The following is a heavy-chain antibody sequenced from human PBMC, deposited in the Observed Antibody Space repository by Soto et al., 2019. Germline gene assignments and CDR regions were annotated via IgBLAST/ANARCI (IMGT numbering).Heavy chain of an antibody. CDR2: ISGSGGSA. D-gene: IGHD3-3*01. J-gene: IGHJ3*02. Sequence: EVQLLESGGGWVQPGGSLRLSCAASGFTFSTYDMSWVRQAPGKGLEWVSAISGSGGSAYYADSVKGRFTISRDNSKHTLYVQMNSLRSEDTAIYYCAKEDDLWTNGHFDIWGQGTLVTVSS. CDR3: AKEDDLWTNGHFDI. V-gene: IGHV3-23*01. CDR1: GFTFSTYD.